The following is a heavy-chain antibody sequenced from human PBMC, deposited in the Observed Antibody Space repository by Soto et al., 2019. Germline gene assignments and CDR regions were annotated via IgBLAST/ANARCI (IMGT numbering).Heavy chain of an antibody. CDR2: IKQDGSEK. Sequence: EVQLVESGGGLVQPGGSLRLSCAASGFTFSSYWMSWVRQAPGKGLEWVANIKQDGSEKYYVDSVKGRFTISRDNAKNSLYLQMNSLRAEDTAVYYCARDAFGTPYYGSGRLDIWGQGTMVTVSS. CDR3: ARDAFGTPYYGSGRLDI. V-gene: IGHV3-7*03. J-gene: IGHJ3*02. D-gene: IGHD3-10*01. CDR1: GFTFSSYW.